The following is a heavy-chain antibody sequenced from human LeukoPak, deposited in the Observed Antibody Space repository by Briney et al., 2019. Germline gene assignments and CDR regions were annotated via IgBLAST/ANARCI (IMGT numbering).Heavy chain of an antibody. CDR3: ARDLGYGDPFDY. D-gene: IGHD4-17*01. Sequence: SETLSLTCTVSSGSISSYYWNWIRQPPGKGLQWIGYIYYSGSTNYNPSLKSRVTMSVDTSKNQFSLKLSSVTAADTAVYYCARDLGYGDPFDYWGQGTLVTVSS. CDR2: IYYSGST. J-gene: IGHJ4*02. CDR1: SGSISSYY. V-gene: IGHV4-59*01.